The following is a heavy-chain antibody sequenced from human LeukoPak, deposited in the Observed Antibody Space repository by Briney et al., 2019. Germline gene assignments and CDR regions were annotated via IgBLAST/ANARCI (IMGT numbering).Heavy chain of an antibody. D-gene: IGHD2/OR15-2a*01. CDR3: ARARSFDLEYCVLDFSAEEVCDAFDI. CDR2: IIPIFGTA. J-gene: IGHJ3*02. V-gene: IGHV1-69*01. CDR1: GGTFSSYA. Sequence: GSSVKVSCKASGGTFSSYAISWVRQAPGQGLEWMGGIIPIFGTANYAEKFQGRVTITADESTSTAYMELSSLRSEDTAVYYCARARSFDLEYCVLDFSAEEVCDAFDIWGQGTMVTVSS.